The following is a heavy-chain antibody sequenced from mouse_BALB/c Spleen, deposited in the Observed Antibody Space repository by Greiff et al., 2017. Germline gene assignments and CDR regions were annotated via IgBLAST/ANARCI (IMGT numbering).Heavy chain of an antibody. Sequence: EVKLVESGGGLVQPGGSRKLSCAASGFTFSSFGMHWVRQAPEKGLEWVAYISSGSSTIYYADTVKGRFTISRDNPKNTLFLQMTSLRSEDTAMYYCARDWGGYAMDYWGQGTSVTVSS. D-gene: IGHD4-1*01. CDR2: ISSGSSTI. J-gene: IGHJ4*01. CDR3: ARDWGGYAMDY. V-gene: IGHV5-17*02. CDR1: GFTFSSFG.